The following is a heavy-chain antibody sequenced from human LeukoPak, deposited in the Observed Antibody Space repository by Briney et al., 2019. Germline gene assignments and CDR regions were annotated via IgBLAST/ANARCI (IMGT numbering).Heavy chain of an antibody. CDR3: ARVIAHEVPAANYYYMDV. D-gene: IGHD2-2*01. CDR1: GGSISSYY. J-gene: IGHJ6*03. Sequence: SETLSLTCTVSGGSISSYYWSWIRQPAGKGLEWIGRIYTSGSTNYNPSLKSRVTMSVDTSKNQFSLKLSSVTAADTAVYYCARVIAHEVPAANYYYMDVWGKGTTVTISS. CDR2: IYTSGST. V-gene: IGHV4-4*07.